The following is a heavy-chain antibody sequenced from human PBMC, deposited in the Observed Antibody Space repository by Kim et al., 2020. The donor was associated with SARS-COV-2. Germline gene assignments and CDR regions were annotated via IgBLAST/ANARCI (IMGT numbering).Heavy chain of an antibody. D-gene: IGHD2-15*01. Sequence: ASVKVSCKASGYTFTDHAINWVRQAPGQGLEWMGWIHTGTGNPTYAPGFTGRFVCSLDTSVTTAYLQISSLKAEDTAVYYCARRDYCNGGTCSFYYWGQGTLVTVSS. CDR1: GYTFTDHA. J-gene: IGHJ4*02. CDR2: IHTGTGNP. CDR3: ARRDYCNGGTCSFYY. V-gene: IGHV7-4-1*02.